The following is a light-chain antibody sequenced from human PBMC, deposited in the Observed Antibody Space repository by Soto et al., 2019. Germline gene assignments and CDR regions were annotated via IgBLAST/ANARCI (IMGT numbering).Light chain of an antibody. CDR3: SSFTSTRTYV. CDR1: SSDGV. Sequence: QAASVSGSPGQSITISCTGTSSDGVSWYQQHPGKAPKLMIYEVNNRPSGVSNRFSGSKSGNTASLTISGLQAEDEADYYCSSFTSTRTYVFGTGTKLTVL. CDR2: EVN. V-gene: IGLV2-14*01. J-gene: IGLJ1*01.